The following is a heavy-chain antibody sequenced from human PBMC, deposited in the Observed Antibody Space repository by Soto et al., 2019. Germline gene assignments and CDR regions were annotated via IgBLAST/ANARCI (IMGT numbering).Heavy chain of an antibody. CDR3: ARHASLRFRGFDP. V-gene: IGHV4-59*08. CDR1: GGSISSYY. D-gene: IGHD5-12*01. Sequence: SETLSLTCTVSGGSISSYYWSWIRQPPGKGLEWIGYIYYSGSTNYNPSLKSRVTISVDTSKNQFSLKLSSVTAADTAVYYCARHASLRFRGFDPWGQGTLVTVSS. J-gene: IGHJ5*02. CDR2: IYYSGST.